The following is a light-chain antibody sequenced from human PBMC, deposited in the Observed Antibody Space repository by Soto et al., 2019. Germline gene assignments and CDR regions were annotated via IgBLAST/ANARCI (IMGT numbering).Light chain of an antibody. CDR3: AAWDDSLTGVV. CDR1: SSNIGSSA. J-gene: IGLJ2*01. CDR2: SSN. Sequence: QSVLTQPPSASGTPGQRVTMSCSGTSSNIGSSAVSWYQQLPGTAPKLLIYSSNQRPSGVPDRFSGSKTGTSASLAIRGLQSEDEADYYCAAWDDSLTGVVFGGGTKVTVL. V-gene: IGLV1-44*01.